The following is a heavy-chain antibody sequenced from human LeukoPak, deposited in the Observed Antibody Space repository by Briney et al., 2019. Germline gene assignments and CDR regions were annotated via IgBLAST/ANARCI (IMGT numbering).Heavy chain of an antibody. V-gene: IGHV1-69*13. CDR2: IIPIFGTA. J-gene: IGHJ4*02. Sequence: LVKVSCKASGGTFSSYAISWVRQAPGQGLEWMGGIIPIFGTANYAQKFQGRVTITADESTSTAYMELSSLRSEDTAVYYCARGGTFGGVIPTRFDYWGQGTLVTVSS. CDR3: ARGGTFGGVIPTRFDY. CDR1: GGTFSSYA. D-gene: IGHD3-16*02.